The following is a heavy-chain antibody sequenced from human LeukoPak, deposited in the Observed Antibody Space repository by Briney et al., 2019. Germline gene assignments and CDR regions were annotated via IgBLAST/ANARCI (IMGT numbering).Heavy chain of an antibody. Sequence: ASVKVSCKASGYTFTGYYMHWVRQAPGQGLEWMGWINPNSGGTNYAQKFQGRVTMTRDTSISTAYMELSRLRSDDTAVYYCARVGPKLASGSYYRLDYWGQGTLVTVSS. V-gene: IGHV1-2*02. CDR3: ARVGPKLASGSYYRLDY. D-gene: IGHD1-26*01. J-gene: IGHJ4*02. CDR2: INPNSGGT. CDR1: GYTFTGYY.